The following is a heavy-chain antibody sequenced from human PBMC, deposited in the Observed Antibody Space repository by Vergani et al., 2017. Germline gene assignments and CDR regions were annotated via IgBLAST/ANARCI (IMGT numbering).Heavy chain of an antibody. D-gene: IGHD6-13*01. Sequence: QVKLVQSGAEVKKPGASVKVSCKASGYTFTSYAMHWVRQAPGQRLEWMGWINAGNGNTKYSQKFQGRVTITRDTSASTAYMELSSLRSEDTAVYYCARKIGSWGYFDLWGRGTLVTVSS. CDR3: ARKIGSWGYFDL. J-gene: IGHJ2*01. CDR1: GYTFTSYA. V-gene: IGHV1-3*01. CDR2: INAGNGNT.